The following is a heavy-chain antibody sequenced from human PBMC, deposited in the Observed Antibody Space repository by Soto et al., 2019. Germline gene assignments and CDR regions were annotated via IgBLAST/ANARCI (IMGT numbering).Heavy chain of an antibody. CDR1: GFTFSSYA. CDR2: ISGGSGTT. V-gene: IGHV3-23*01. J-gene: IGHJ4*02. Sequence: PGGSLRLSCAASGFTFSSYAMSWVRQAPGKGLEWVSGISGGSGTTYYADSVKGRFTISRDNSKNTLYLQMNSLRAEDTALYYCARQIRPSDYWGQGTLVTVS. CDR3: ARQIRPSDY. D-gene: IGHD1-1*01.